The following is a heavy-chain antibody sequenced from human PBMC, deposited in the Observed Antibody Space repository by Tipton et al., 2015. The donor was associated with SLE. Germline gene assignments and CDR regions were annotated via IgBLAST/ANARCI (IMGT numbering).Heavy chain of an antibody. J-gene: IGHJ3*02. CDR3: ARLVAEQWLVRESAFDI. CDR2: IYTSGST. CDR1: GGSISSYY. Sequence: TLSLTCTVSGGSISSYYWSWIRQPPGKGLEWIGYIYTSGSTKYNPSLKSRVTNSVDTSKNQFSRKLRSVTAAYTAVYYCARLVAEQWLVRESAFDIWGQGTMVTVSS. D-gene: IGHD6-19*01. V-gene: IGHV4-4*09.